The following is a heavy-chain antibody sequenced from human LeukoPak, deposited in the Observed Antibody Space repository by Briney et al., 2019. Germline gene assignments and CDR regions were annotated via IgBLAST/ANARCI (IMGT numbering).Heavy chain of an antibody. J-gene: IGHJ6*02. CDR1: GYTFSDYY. CDR2: INPISGDT. V-gene: IGHV1-2*02. CDR3: VSLGATTIHYYGMDV. Sequence: ASVKVSCKASGYTFSDYYLHWVRQAPGQYLEWMGWINPISGDTNFAQKFQGRVTMTRDTSINTVYMELSGLRSDDMAVYYCVSLGATTIHYYGMDVWGQGTTVTVSS. D-gene: IGHD1-26*01.